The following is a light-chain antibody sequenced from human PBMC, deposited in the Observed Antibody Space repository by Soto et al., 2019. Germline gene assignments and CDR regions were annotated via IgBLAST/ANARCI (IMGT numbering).Light chain of an antibody. Sequence: QSALTQPASVSGSPGQSITISCTGTSSDVGGYNYASWYQKHTGKAPKLMIYDVSNRPSGVSDRFSGSKSGNTASLTISGLQAEDEADYYCSSYTSSSTRVFGAGTKVTV. CDR2: DVS. V-gene: IGLV2-14*01. J-gene: IGLJ1*01. CDR3: SSYTSSSTRV. CDR1: SSDVGGYNY.